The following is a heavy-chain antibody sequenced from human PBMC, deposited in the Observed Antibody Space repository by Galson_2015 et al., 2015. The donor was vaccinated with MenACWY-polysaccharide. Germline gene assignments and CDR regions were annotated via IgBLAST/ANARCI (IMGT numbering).Heavy chain of an antibody. CDR1: GGSITNYY. CDR3: ARRSLENWFFDL. CDR2: IHSSGST. Sequence: LSLTCTVSGGSITNYYWSWIRQPAGKRLEWIGRIHSSGSTTYSPSLKSRGLMSVDTSKNQLSLTLSSVTAADTAIYYCARRSLENWFFDLWGRGTLITVSS. J-gene: IGHJ2*01. V-gene: IGHV4-4*07. D-gene: IGHD1-1*01.